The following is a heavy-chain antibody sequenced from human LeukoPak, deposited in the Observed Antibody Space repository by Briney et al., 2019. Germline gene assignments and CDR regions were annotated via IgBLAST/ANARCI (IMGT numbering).Heavy chain of an antibody. CDR2: IYTAGTT. CDR1: GFTVSNNY. V-gene: IGHV3-66*01. CDR3: AKSPGTYSYYSYLDV. J-gene: IGHJ6*02. Sequence: GGSLRLSCAATGFTVSNNYMSWVRQAPGRGLEWVSVIYTAGTTYYAASVKGRFTISRDNSRNTLYLQMNSLRAEDTAVYYCAKSPGTYSYYSYLDVWGQGTTVTVSS. D-gene: IGHD1-26*01.